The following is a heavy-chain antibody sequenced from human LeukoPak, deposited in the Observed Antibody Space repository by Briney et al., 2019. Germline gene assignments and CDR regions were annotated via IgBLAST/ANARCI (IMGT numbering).Heavy chain of an antibody. V-gene: IGHV4-4*02. J-gene: IGHJ4*02. CDR1: GGSISSSNW. Sequence: PSGTLSLTCAVSGGSISSSNWWSWVRQPPGKGPEWIGEIYHSGSTNYNPSLKSRVTISADKSKNQFSLKLSSVTAADTAVYYCARVYIVGSGSYYLLDYWGQGTLVTVSS. CDR2: IYHSGST. CDR3: ARVYIVGSGSYYLLDY. D-gene: IGHD3-10*01.